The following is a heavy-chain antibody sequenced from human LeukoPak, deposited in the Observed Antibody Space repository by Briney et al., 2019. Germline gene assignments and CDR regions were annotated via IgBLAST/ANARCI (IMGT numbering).Heavy chain of an antibody. CDR1: GGSISSTTYY. D-gene: IGHD5-12*01. CDR3: ARIYRYSGLNYHFDQ. CDR2: IFYSGNT. Sequence: NPSETLSLTCTVSGGSISSTTYYWGWIRQPPGKGLEWIGNIFYSGNTYYNPSLKSRVTISVDTSKNQFSLRLISVTAADTAVYYCARIYRYSGLNYHFDQWGQGTLVSVSS. V-gene: IGHV4-39*01. J-gene: IGHJ4*02.